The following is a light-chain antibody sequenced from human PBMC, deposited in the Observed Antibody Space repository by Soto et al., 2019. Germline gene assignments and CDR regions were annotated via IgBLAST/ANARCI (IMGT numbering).Light chain of an antibody. CDR1: QGISSY. V-gene: IGKV1-9*01. CDR3: QQLNSYPLT. Sequence: DIQLTQSPSFLSASVGDIVTITCRASQGISSYVAWYQQKPGKAPKLLIYAASTLQSGVPSTFSGSGSGTEFTLTISSLLPEDFATYYCQQLNSYPLTFGGGTKVDIK. CDR2: AAS. J-gene: IGKJ4*01.